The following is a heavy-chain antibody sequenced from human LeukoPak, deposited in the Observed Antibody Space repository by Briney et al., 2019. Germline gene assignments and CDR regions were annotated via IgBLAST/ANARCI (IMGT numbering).Heavy chain of an antibody. CDR2: IYYSEST. D-gene: IGHD3-10*01. V-gene: IGHV4-39*01. CDR1: SGSISSSSYY. J-gene: IGHJ5*02. Sequence: SETLSLTSTVDSGSISSSSYYWDWIRQPPGKGLEWIGSIYYSESTYYNPSLKSRVTISVDTSKNEFLLKLSCVTAAQTAVYYYGRLINGERGELLPNWFDPWGQGTLVTVSS. CDR3: GRLINGERGELLPNWFDP.